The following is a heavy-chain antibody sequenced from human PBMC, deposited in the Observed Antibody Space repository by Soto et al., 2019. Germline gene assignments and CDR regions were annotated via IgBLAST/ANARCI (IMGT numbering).Heavy chain of an antibody. CDR1: GGTFRSYT. V-gene: IGHV1-69*02. J-gene: IGHJ4*02. CDR2: IIPILGIA. D-gene: IGHD3-10*01. Sequence: QVQLVQSGAEVKKPGSSVKVSCKASGGTFRSYTISWMRQAPGQALEWMGRIIPILGIANYAQKFQGRVTITADKSTSTAYMELSSLRSEDTAVYYCASEEYYYGSGAFFDYWGQGTLVTVSS. CDR3: ASEEYYYGSGAFFDY.